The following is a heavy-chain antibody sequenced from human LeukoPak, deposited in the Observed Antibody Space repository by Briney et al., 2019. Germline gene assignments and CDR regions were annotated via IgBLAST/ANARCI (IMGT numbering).Heavy chain of an antibody. J-gene: IGHJ4*02. CDR2: ISYDGSNK. CDR3: ANLCYDYRTGFDY. V-gene: IGHV3-30*18. D-gene: IGHD5-12*01. Sequence: VGGLRLSCAASGVTFSIDVMHWVRHAPGKGRECVAVISYDGSNKYYADSVKGRFTISRDNSKNTLYLQMDSPRAEDTAVYYSANLCYDYRTGFDYWGQGTLVTVSS. CDR1: GVTFSIDV.